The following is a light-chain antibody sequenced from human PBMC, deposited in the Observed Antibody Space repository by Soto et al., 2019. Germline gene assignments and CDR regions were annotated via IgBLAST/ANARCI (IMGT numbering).Light chain of an antibody. Sequence: QSVLTQPPSASGTPGQRVTISCSGSSSNIGSKYVYWYQQLPGTAPNLLIYRNNQRPSGVPDRFSGSKSGTSASLAISGLRSEDEADYYCAAWDDSLTVVFGGGTKLTVL. J-gene: IGLJ2*01. V-gene: IGLV1-47*01. CDR2: RNN. CDR3: AAWDDSLTVV. CDR1: SSNIGSKY.